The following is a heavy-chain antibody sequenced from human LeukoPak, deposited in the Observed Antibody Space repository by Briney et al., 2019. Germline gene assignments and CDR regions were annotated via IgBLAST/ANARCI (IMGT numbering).Heavy chain of an antibody. Sequence: GGSLRLSCTASGFTFSSYWMNWVRQAPGKGLEWVANIKQDGSEKYYVDSVKGRFTISRDNAKNSMYLQMNSLRAEDTAVYYCAVQEAGHYDFWSGYNPWGQGTLVTVSS. J-gene: IGHJ5*02. CDR2: IKQDGSEK. V-gene: IGHV3-7*03. CDR3: AVQEAGHYDFWSGYNP. CDR1: GFTFSSYW. D-gene: IGHD3-3*01.